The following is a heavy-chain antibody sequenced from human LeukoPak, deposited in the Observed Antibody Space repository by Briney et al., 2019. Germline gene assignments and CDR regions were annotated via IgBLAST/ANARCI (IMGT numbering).Heavy chain of an antibody. Sequence: SETLSLTCTVSGVSITSNYWSWIRQSPGKGLEWIGYMYHSGRTNYNPSLKSRVTISIDTSTNQLSLKLTSVTVADTAVYYCARWALRSAFDMWGQGTMVTVSS. CDR1: GVSITSNY. D-gene: IGHD3-10*01. CDR3: ARWALRSAFDM. V-gene: IGHV4-59*01. J-gene: IGHJ3*02. CDR2: MYHSGRT.